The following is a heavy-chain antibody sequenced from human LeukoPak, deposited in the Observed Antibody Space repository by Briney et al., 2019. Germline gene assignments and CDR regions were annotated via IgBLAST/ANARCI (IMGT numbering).Heavy chain of an antibody. Sequence: RSSETLSLTCTVSGGSISSSSYYWGWIRQPPGKGLEWIGEISHSGSTNYNPSLKSRVTISVNTSKNQFSLKLSSVTAADTAVYYCARGGRFGSGYWGWGQGTLVTVSS. J-gene: IGHJ4*02. V-gene: IGHV4-39*07. CDR2: ISHSGST. CDR1: GGSISSSSYY. CDR3: ARGGRFGSGYWG. D-gene: IGHD3-22*01.